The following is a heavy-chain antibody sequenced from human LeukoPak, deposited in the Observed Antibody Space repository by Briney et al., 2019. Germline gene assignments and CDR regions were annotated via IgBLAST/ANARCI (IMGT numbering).Heavy chain of an antibody. J-gene: IGHJ4*02. D-gene: IGHD3-3*01. CDR1: GGSISSGDYY. Sequence: SQTLSLTCTVSGGSISSGDYYWSWIRQPPGKGLEWIGYIYYSGSTYYNPSLKSRVTISVDTSKNQFSLKLSSVTAADTAVYYCARASYDFWGPGFDYWGQGTLVTVSS. CDR3: ARASYDFWGPGFDY. CDR2: IYYSGST. V-gene: IGHV4-30-4*08.